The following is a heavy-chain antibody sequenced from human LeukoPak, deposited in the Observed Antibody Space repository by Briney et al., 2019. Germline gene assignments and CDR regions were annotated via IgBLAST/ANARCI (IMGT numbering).Heavy chain of an antibody. CDR1: GFTFSDYA. CDR3: SRFYSSGWASGAFDI. D-gene: IGHD3-22*01. CDR2: IRKKANGGTT. Sequence: GGSLRLSCTTSGFTFSDYAVSWVRQAPGKGLEWIGFIRKKANGGTTEYAASVKGRFTISRDDSKTIAHLQMSSLKTQGTAVYYCSRFYSSGWASGAFDIWGQGTMVTVSS. J-gene: IGHJ3*02. V-gene: IGHV3-49*04.